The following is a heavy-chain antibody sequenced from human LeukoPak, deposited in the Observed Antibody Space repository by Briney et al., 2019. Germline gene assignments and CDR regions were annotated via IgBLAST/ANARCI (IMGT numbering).Heavy chain of an antibody. V-gene: IGHV1-8*02. CDR3: ARPDRGYRLGVRY. CDR1: GYTFTGYY. CDR2: MNPNSGNT. Sequence: ASVKVSCKASGYTFTGYYMHWVRQAPGQGLEWMGWMNPNSGNTGYAQKFQGRVTMTRNTSISTAYMELSSLRSEDTAVYYCARPDRGYRLGVRYWGQGTLVTVSS. J-gene: IGHJ4*02. D-gene: IGHD5-12*01.